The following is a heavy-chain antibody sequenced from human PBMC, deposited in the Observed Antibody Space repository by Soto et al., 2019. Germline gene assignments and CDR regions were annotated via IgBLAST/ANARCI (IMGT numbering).Heavy chain of an antibody. D-gene: IGHD3-22*01. CDR2: ISYDGSNK. V-gene: IGHV3-30*03. J-gene: IGHJ6*02. Sequence: GGSLRLSCAASGFTFSSYGMHWVRQAPGKGLEWVAVISYDGSNKYYADSVKGRFTISRDNSKNTLYLQMNSLRAEDTAVYYCATEYYYDSSGYCSIYYGMDVWGQETTVTVSS. CDR1: GFTFSSYG. CDR3: ATEYYYDSSGYCSIYYGMDV.